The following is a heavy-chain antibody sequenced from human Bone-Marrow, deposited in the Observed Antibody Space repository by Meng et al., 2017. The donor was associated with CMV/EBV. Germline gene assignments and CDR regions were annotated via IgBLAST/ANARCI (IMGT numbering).Heavy chain of an antibody. CDR1: GVTFSNYG. J-gene: IGHJ5*01. D-gene: IGHD2-15*01. CDR2: IWSDGSNT. CDR3: ARVNWAAQYKWFDP. V-gene: IGHV3-33*01. Sequence: GESLKISCAASGVTFSNYGMHWVRQAPGKGLEWVAVIWSDGSNTYYAVSVKGRFTISRDNSKNTLYLQMNSLRAEDTAVYYCARVNWAAQYKWFDPWGQGTLVTVSS.